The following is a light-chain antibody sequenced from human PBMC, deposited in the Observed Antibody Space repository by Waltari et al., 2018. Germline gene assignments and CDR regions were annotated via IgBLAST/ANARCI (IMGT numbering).Light chain of an antibody. Sequence: SYLLTQPPSVSVAPGKTASITCGGNNIGSKSVHWYQQKAGQAPVLVVYDDTDRPSGIPERFSGSNSGNTATLTINRVEAGDEADYYCQVWDSSSDHPVFGGGTKLTVL. J-gene: IGLJ2*01. CDR1: NIGSKS. CDR2: DDT. V-gene: IGLV3-21*03. CDR3: QVWDSSSDHPV.